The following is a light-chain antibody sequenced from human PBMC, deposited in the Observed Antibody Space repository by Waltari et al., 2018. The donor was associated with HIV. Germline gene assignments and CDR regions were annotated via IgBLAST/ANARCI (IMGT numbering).Light chain of an antibody. CDR1: ESISKS. J-gene: IGKJ3*01. Sequence: EIVMTQSPATLSVSPGARATLSCRASESISKSLAWYQQKPGQAPRLLIYDASTRATGIPARLSGSGSGTVFTLTVSSLQSEDFAVYYCQQYDSWPPGTFGPGTKVDIK. CDR3: QQYDSWPPGT. CDR2: DAS. V-gene: IGKV3-15*01.